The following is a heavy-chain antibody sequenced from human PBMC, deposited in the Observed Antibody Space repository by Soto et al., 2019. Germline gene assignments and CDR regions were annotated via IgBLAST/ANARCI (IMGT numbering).Heavy chain of an antibody. V-gene: IGHV1-18*01. CDR2: ISAYNGNT. D-gene: IGHD2-15*01. CDR1: GYTFTSYG. J-gene: IGHJ3*02. CDR3: AREGYCSGGSCYSGDAFDI. Sequence: ASVKVSCTASGYTFTSYGISWVRQAPGQGLEWMGWISAYNGNTNYAQKLQGRVTMTTDTSTSTAYMELRSLRSDDTAVYYCAREGYCSGGSCYSGDAFDIWGQGTMVTVSS.